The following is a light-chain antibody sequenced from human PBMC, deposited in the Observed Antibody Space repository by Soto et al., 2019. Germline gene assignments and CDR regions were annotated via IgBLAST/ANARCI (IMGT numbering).Light chain of an antibody. V-gene: IGKV3-15*01. CDR3: QQYNNWPPSYT. J-gene: IGKJ2*01. CDR2: GAS. CDR1: ESITSN. Sequence: EIVMTQSPATLSVSPGERATLSCRASESITSNLAWYQQKPGQAPILLMYGASTRATGIPARFSGSGSGTEFTLTINSLQSEDFAVYYCQQYNNWPPSYTFGQGTKLEIK.